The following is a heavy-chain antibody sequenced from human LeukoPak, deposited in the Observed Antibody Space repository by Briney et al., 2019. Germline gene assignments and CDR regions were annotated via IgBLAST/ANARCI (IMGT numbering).Heavy chain of an antibody. V-gene: IGHV1-46*01. CDR2: INPSGGST. D-gene: IGHD5-18*01. Sequence: ASVKVSCKASGYTFTSYYMHWVRQAPGQGLEWMGIINPSGGSTSYAQKFQGRVTMTRDTSTSTVYMELSSLRSEDTAVYYCARDRPRLRGYSYGYYYYMDVWGKGTTVTVSS. CDR3: ARDRPRLRGYSYGYYYYMDV. J-gene: IGHJ6*03. CDR1: GYTFTSYY.